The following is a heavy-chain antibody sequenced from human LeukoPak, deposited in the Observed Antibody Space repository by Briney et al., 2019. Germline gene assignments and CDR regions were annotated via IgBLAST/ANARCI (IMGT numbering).Heavy chain of an antibody. CDR1: GFTFSSYS. Sequence: GGSLRLSCAASGFTFSSYSMNWIRQAPGKGLEWVSSISSSTSYIYYADSVKGRFTISKDNAKNSLYLQMNSLRAEDTAVYYCARGSTYYDSSGQVPFDYWGQGTLVTVSS. CDR3: ARGSTYYDSSGQVPFDY. J-gene: IGHJ4*02. V-gene: IGHV3-21*01. D-gene: IGHD3-22*01. CDR2: ISSSTSYI.